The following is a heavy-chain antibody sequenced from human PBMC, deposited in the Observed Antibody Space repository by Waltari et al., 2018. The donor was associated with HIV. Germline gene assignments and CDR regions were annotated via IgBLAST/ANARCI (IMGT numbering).Heavy chain of an antibody. V-gene: IGHV4-39*01. CDR1: DGSIDRSSYY. Sequence: QLQLQESGPGLVKPSETLSLTCTVSDGSIDRSSYYWSWIRQPPGKGLEWIGSIYYSGSTYDNPSLKSRVTISVDTSKNRFSLKLSSVTAADTAVYYCARHVGGYDSSGYFPYYFDYWGQGALVTVSS. D-gene: IGHD3-22*01. CDR2: IYYSGST. J-gene: IGHJ4*02. CDR3: ARHVGGYDSSGYFPYYFDY.